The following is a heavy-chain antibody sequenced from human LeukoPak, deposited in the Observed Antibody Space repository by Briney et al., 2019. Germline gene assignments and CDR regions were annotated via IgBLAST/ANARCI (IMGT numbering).Heavy chain of an antibody. Sequence: PGGSLRLSCAASGFTFKYFWMCWVRQAPGKGLEWVANIKQDGSETHYVASVKGRLTISRDNAKNSLFLQMNSLRAEDTAVYYCARDSASCRGCAFDIWGQGTIITVSS. D-gene: IGHD2-2*01. J-gene: IGHJ3*02. CDR1: GFTFKYFW. CDR2: IKQDGSET. CDR3: ARDSASCRGCAFDI. V-gene: IGHV3-7*01.